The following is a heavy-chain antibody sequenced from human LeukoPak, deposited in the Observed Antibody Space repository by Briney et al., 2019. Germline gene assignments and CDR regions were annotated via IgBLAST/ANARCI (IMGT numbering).Heavy chain of an antibody. J-gene: IGHJ4*02. CDR2: ISTGSSII. D-gene: IGHD5-18*01. CDR3: ANDLGWIQLNLG. V-gene: IGHV3-48*01. Sequence: GGSLRLSCAASGFTFSSYSMNWVRQAPGKGLEWVSYISTGSSIINYADSVKGRFTISRDNAKNSLYLQMNSLRAEDTAVYYCANDLGWIQLNLGRGQGTLVTVSS. CDR1: GFTFSSYS.